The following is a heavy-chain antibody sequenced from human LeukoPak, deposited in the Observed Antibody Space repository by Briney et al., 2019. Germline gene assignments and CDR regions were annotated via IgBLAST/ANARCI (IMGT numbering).Heavy chain of an antibody. CDR1: GYSFTSYW. CDR3: ACREFYSPWPGP. J-gene: IGHJ5*02. CDR2: IYPGDSRT. D-gene: IGHD5-18*01. V-gene: IGHV5-51*01. Sequence: GESLKISCKGSGYSFTSYWIGWARQTPGKGLEWMGVIYPGDSRTRYNPSFEGQVTISADKSINTAYLQWSSLKASDTAMYYCACREFYSPWPGPWGQGTLVTVSS.